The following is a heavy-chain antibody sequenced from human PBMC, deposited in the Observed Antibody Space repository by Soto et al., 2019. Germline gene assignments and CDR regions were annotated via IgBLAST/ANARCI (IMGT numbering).Heavy chain of an antibody. V-gene: IGHV3-23*01. J-gene: IGHJ4*02. CDR3: TRETVAGITGLDY. Sequence: LRLSCAAPGFNVGAFAVNWVRQAPGKGLEWVSGISVSDAFIYYADSVRGRFSISRDASENILYLQMNSLRVDDTALYYCTRETVAGITGLDYWGPGTLVTVSS. CDR2: ISVSDAFI. D-gene: IGHD1-20*01. CDR1: GFNVGAFA.